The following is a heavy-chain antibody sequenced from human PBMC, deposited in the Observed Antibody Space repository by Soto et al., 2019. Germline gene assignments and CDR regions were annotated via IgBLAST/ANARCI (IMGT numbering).Heavy chain of an antibody. Sequence: AGGSLRLSCAASGFAFNTYAMSWVRQAPGKGLEWVSGIGGGDDDRYYADSVKGRFTISRDNSKSTLYLQINSLRAEDTAMYYCALTTITRIRGEPPAHWGQGTVVTVSS. V-gene: IGHV3-23*01. CDR3: ALTTITRIRGEPPAH. CDR1: GFAFNTYA. CDR2: IGGGDDDR. J-gene: IGHJ4*02. D-gene: IGHD3-10*01.